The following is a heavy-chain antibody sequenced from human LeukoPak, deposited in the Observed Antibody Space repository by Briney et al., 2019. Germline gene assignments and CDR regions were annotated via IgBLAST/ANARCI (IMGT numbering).Heavy chain of an antibody. Sequence: GGSLRLSCAASGFTFSSYAMSWVRQAPGKGLEWVSGIIDSGGSTYYADSVKGRFTISRDNSKNTLYLQMNSLRAEDTAVYYCAKDRSCTNNICHGDFDYWGQGTLVTVSS. CDR1: GFTFSSYA. CDR2: IIDSGGST. V-gene: IGHV3-23*01. CDR3: AKDRSCTNNICHGDFDY. D-gene: IGHD2-8*01. J-gene: IGHJ4*02.